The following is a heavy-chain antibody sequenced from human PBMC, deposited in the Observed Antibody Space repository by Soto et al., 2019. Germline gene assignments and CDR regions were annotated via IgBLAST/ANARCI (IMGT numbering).Heavy chain of an antibody. V-gene: IGHV4-31*03. J-gene: IGHJ2*01. CDR2: IYYSGST. D-gene: IGHD3-22*01. CDR3: ARVDYYHSSGYYPCWYFDL. Sequence: QVQLQESGPGLVKPSQTLSLTCTVSGGSISSGGYYWSWIRQHPGKGLEWIGYIYYSGSTYYNPSLKSRVTISVDTSKNQFSLKLSSVTAADTAVYYCARVDYYHSSGYYPCWYFDLWGRGTLVTVSS. CDR1: GGSISSGGYY.